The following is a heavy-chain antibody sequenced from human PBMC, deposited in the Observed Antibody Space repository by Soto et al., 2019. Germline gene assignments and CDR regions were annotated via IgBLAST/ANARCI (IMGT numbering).Heavy chain of an antibody. CDR2: IYYSGST. V-gene: IGHV4-59*12. J-gene: IGHJ5*02. Sequence: SETQSLTCTVSGGSIGSYYWSWIRQPPGKGLEWIGYIYYSGSTNYNPSLKSRVTISVDTSKNQFSLKLSSVTAADTAVYYCARSVFPWGQGTLVTVSS. CDR3: ARSVFP. CDR1: GGSIGSYY.